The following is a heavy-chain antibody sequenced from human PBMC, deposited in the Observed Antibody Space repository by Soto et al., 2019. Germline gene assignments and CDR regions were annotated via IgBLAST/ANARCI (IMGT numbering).Heavy chain of an antibody. CDR2: ISSSSSYI. CDR3: ARDPPGYYYDSSGYYDDY. J-gene: IGHJ4*02. D-gene: IGHD3-22*01. CDR1: GFTFSSYS. Sequence: WWSLRLSCAASGFTFSSYSMNWVRQAPGKGLEWVSSISSSSSYIYYADSVKGRFTISRDNAKNSLYLQMNSLRAEDTAVYYCARDPPGYYYDSSGYYDDYWGQGPLVTVSS. V-gene: IGHV3-21*01.